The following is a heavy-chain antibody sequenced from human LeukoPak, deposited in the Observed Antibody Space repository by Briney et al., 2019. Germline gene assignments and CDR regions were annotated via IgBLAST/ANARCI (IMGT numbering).Heavy chain of an antibody. Sequence: SETLSLTCAVSGYSISSGYYWGWIRQPPGKGLEWIGSIYHSGSTYYNPSLKSRVTISVDTSKNQFSLKLSSVTAADTAVYYCARQPDYGGNLNYFDYWGQGTLVTVSS. V-gene: IGHV4-38-2*01. CDR3: ARQPDYGGNLNYFDY. D-gene: IGHD4-23*01. CDR1: GYSISSGYY. J-gene: IGHJ4*02. CDR2: IYHSGST.